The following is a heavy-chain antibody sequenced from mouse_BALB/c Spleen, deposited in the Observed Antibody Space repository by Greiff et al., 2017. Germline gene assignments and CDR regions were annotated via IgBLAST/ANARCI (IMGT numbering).Heavy chain of an antibody. J-gene: IGHJ1*01. D-gene: IGHD1-1*01. CDR3: ARGAYGSSYWYFDV. CDR1: GYSFPGYS. V-gene: IGHV1S34*01. Sequence: LVKTGASVKISCKASGYSFPGYSMHWVKQSHGKSFAWTGYISCYNGATSYNQKFKGKATFTVDSSSSTAYMQFNSLTSKDSAVYYCARGAYGSSYWYFDVWGAGTTGSVSS. CDR2: ISCYNGAT.